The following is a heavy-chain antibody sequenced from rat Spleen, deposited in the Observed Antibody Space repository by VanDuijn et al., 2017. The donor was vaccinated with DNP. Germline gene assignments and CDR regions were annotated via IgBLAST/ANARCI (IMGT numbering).Heavy chain of an antibody. CDR1: GFIFNNYG. Sequence: EVQLVESGGGLVQPGRSLKLPCAASGFIFNNYGMHWVRQTPKKGLEWVTSISSSAGSTSYRDSLKGGLTISRDNAKSILYLQMDSQRSEYTATYYCTTDFGRGYWGQGVMVTVSS. J-gene: IGHJ2*01. D-gene: IGHD1-11*01. CDR2: ISSSAGST. V-gene: IGHV5-19*01. CDR3: TTDFGRGY.